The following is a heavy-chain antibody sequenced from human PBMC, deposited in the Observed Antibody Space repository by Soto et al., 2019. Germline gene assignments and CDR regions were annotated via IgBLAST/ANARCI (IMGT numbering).Heavy chain of an antibody. V-gene: IGHV4-30-4*01. J-gene: IGHJ4*02. D-gene: IGHD2-15*01. Sequence: QVQLQESGPGLVEPSQTLSLTCTVSGSSITSGDYSISSGDYYWSWIRQSPGKGLEWIGYISNSGATYYNPSVKSRVTISLDTSKSQFSLKLTSMSAADTAVYFCARAAVIASLDYWGPGTLVTVSS. CDR1: GSSITSGDYSISSGDYY. CDR2: ISNSGAT. CDR3: ARAAVIASLDY.